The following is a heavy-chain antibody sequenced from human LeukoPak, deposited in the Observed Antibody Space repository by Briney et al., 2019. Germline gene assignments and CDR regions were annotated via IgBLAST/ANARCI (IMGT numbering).Heavy chain of an antibody. Sequence: GGSLRLSCAASGFTFSSYAMSWVRQAPGKGLEWVSAISGSGGSTYYADSVKGRFTISRDNSKNTLYLQMNSLRAEDTAVYYCARETGSAVGSTDFDYWGQGTLVTVSS. J-gene: IGHJ4*02. D-gene: IGHD4-17*01. CDR3: ARETGSAVGSTDFDY. CDR2: ISGSGGST. V-gene: IGHV3-23*01. CDR1: GFTFSSYA.